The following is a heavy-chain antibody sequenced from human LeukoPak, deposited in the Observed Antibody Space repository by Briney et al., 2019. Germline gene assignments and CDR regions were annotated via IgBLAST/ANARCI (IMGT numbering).Heavy chain of an antibody. CDR1: GYTFTSYG. CDR2: ISAYNGNT. Sequence: ASVKVSCKASGYTFTSYGISWARQAPGQGLEWMGWISAYNGNTNYAQKLQGRVTMTTDTSTSTAYMELRSLRSDDTAVYYCARDSYDSRGYYYYYGMDVWGQGTTVTVSS. D-gene: IGHD3-22*01. V-gene: IGHV1-18*01. CDR3: ARDSYDSRGYYYYYGMDV. J-gene: IGHJ6*02.